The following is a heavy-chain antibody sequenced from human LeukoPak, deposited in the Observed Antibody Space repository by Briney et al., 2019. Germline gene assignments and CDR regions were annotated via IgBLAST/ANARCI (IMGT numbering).Heavy chain of an antibody. Sequence: PSETLSLTCTVSGGSINNYYWSWIRQPAGKGLEWIGRIYTSGSTNYNPSLKSRVTISVDTSKNQFSLKLSSVTAADTAVYYCARLLGEEQVDTAMVTLGDSIDISNYFDYWGQGTLVTVSS. CDR1: GGSINNYY. D-gene: IGHD5-18*01. V-gene: IGHV4-4*07. CDR3: ARLLGEEQVDTAMVTLGDSIDISNYFDY. CDR2: IYTSGST. J-gene: IGHJ4*02.